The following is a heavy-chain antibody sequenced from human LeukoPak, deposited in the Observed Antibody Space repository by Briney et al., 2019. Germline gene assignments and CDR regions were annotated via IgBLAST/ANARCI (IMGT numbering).Heavy chain of an antibody. D-gene: IGHD3-22*01. J-gene: IGHJ3*02. V-gene: IGHV3-48*01. CDR3: ARDGYYDSSGYYSDDAFDI. CDR1: GFTFSSSS. CDR2: ISGSGSAM. Sequence: GGSLRLSCAASGFTFSSSSMNWVRQAPGKGLEWVSYISGSGSAMYYAASVRGRFTISRDNAKNSLYLQMNSLRAEDTAVYYRARDGYYDSSGYYSDDAFDIWGQGSMVTVSS.